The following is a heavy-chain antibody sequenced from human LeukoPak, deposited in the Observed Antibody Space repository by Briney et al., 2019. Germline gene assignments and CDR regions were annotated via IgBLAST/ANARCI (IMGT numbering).Heavy chain of an antibody. V-gene: IGHV3-23*01. J-gene: IGHJ4*02. CDR2: VGGGGDRI. D-gene: IGHD3-22*01. CDR3: AKDSRGYNRPIDT. Sequence: GGTLRLSCVVSGFTFSNFAMSWVRQARGKGLEWVSGVGGGGDRIFYADSVKGRFTISRDNSKNTLYLQVNCLRAEDTAVYYCAKDSRGYNRPIDTWGQGTLVTVSS. CDR1: GFTFSNFA.